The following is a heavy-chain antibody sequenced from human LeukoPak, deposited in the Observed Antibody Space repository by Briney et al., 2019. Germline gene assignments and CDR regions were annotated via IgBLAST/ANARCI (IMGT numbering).Heavy chain of an antibody. Sequence: GGSLRLSCAASGFTFSNAWMSWVRQAPGKGLEWVGRIKSKTDGGTTDYAAPVKGRFTISRDNSKNTLYLQMDSLRAEDTAVYYCAKDRSDTAMVYAMDCWGQGTLVTVSS. D-gene: IGHD5-18*01. V-gene: IGHV3-15*01. J-gene: IGHJ4*02. CDR2: IKSKTDGGTT. CDR1: GFTFSNAW. CDR3: AKDRSDTAMVYAMDC.